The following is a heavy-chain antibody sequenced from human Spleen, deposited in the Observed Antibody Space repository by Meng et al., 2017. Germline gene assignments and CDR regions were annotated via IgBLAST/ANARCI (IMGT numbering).Heavy chain of an antibody. Sequence: GESLKISCAASGFTFDDFAMQWVRQAPGKGLEWVSLISWNGLADYYAESVEGRFTVSRDNSRNLLYLQMNSLSLEDAALYFWRGVEYSDSCAYIDYWGQGTLVTVSS. J-gene: IGHJ4*02. CDR3: RGVEYSDSCAYIDY. CDR2: ISWNGLAD. D-gene: IGHD2/OR15-2a*01. V-gene: IGHV3-43D*03. CDR1: GFTFDDFA.